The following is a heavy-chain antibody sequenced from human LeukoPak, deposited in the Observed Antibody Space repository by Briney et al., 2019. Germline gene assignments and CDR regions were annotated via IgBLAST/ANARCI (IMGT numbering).Heavy chain of an antibody. CDR2: IYTSGST. CDR3: ARGKADYVWGSWQTYYFDY. D-gene: IGHD3-16*01. J-gene: IGHJ4*02. V-gene: IGHV4-61*02. Sequence: NPSETLSLTCTVSGGSISSGSYYWSWIRQPAGKGLEWIGRIYTSGSTNYNPSLKSRVTISVDTSKNQFSLKLSSVTAADTAVYYCARGKADYVWGSWQTYYFDYWGQGTLVTVSS. CDR1: GGSISSGSYY.